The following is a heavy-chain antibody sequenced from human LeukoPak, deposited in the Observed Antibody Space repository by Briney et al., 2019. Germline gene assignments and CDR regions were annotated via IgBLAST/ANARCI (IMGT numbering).Heavy chain of an antibody. V-gene: IGHV3-48*03. D-gene: IGHD5-12*01. CDR3: ARTGWLRFEPKYFDY. Sequence: GGSLRLSCAASGFTFSSYEMNWVRQAPGKGLEWVSYISSSGSTIYYADSVKGRFTISRDNAKNSLYLQMNSLRAEDTAVYYCARTGWLRFEPKYFDYWGQGTLVTVSS. J-gene: IGHJ4*02. CDR1: GFTFSSYE. CDR2: ISSSGSTI.